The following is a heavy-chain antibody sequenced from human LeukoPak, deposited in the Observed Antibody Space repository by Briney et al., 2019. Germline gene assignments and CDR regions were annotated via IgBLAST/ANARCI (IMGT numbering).Heavy chain of an antibody. D-gene: IGHD5-18*01. CDR2: INHSGST. CDR1: GGSFSGYY. Sequence: PSETLSLTCAVYGGSFSGYYWSWIRQPPGKGLEWIGEINHSGSTNYNPSLKSRVTISVDTSKNQFSLKLSSVTAADTAVYYCARGDSTPHVDTAMGKHFDYWGQGTLVTVSS. J-gene: IGHJ4*02. V-gene: IGHV4-34*01. CDR3: ARGDSTPHVDTAMGKHFDY.